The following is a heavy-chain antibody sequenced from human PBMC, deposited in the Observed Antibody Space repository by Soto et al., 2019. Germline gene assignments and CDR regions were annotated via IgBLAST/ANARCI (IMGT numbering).Heavy chain of an antibody. CDR3: ARDRIFKDSSSGFGY. V-gene: IGHV4-30-2*01. Sequence: SETLSLTCAVSVGSISSGCYSLSWIRHPPGKGLEWIGYIYHSWSTYYNPSLKSRVTISVDRSKNQFSLKLSSVTSADTAVYYCARDRIFKDSSSGFGYWGQGTMVTVSS. CDR2: IYHSWST. D-gene: IGHD6-6*01. CDR1: VGSISSGCYS. J-gene: IGHJ4*02.